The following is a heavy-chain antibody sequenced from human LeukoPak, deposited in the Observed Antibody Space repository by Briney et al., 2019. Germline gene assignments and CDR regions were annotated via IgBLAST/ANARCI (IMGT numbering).Heavy chain of an antibody. J-gene: IGHJ4*02. CDR3: ARQRLRFLEWLLPYY. D-gene: IGHD3-3*01. CDR2: IIPIFGTA. Sequence: ASVKVSCKASGGTFSSYAISWVRQAPGQGLEWMGGIIPIFGTANYAQKFQGRVTITADKSTSTAYMELSSLRSEDTAVYYCARQRLRFLEWLLPYYWGQGTLVTVSS. CDR1: GGTFSSYA. V-gene: IGHV1-69*06.